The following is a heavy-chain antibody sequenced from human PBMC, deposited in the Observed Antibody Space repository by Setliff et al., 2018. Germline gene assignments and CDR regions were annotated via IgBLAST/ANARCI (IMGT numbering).Heavy chain of an antibody. D-gene: IGHD3-22*01. CDR1: GGTFSSYA. V-gene: IGHV1-69*13. CDR2: IIPIFGTA. CDR3: ARDGDNYYDSSGYYLNHAFDI. Sequence: ASVKVSCKAAGGTFSSYAISWVRQAPGQGLEWMGGIIPIFGTANYAQKFQGRVTITADESTSTAYMELSSLRSEDTAVYYCARDGDNYYDSSGYYLNHAFDIWGQGTMVTVSS. J-gene: IGHJ3*02.